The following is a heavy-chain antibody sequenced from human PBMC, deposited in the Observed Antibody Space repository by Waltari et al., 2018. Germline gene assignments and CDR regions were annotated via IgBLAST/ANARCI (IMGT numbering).Heavy chain of an antibody. V-gene: IGHV4-39*01. D-gene: IGHD2-21*01. CDR3: ARYIVGTMVDY. J-gene: IGHJ4*02. CDR2: IYSGGAT. Sequence: QLELQESGPGLVKPSETLSLTCIVSGASISISSRDYWGWIRQPPGKGLEWIGRIYSGGATNYNPSLTRRVTLSVDTSKNQFSLRLRSVTAADTAVYYCARYIVGTMVDYWSPGTLVTVSS. CDR1: GASISISSRDY.